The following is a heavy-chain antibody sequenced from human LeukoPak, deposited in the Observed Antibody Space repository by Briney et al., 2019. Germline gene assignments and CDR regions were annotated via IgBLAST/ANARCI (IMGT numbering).Heavy chain of an antibody. J-gene: IGHJ4*02. V-gene: IGHV1-69*13. CDR2: IIPIFGTA. D-gene: IGHD3-22*01. CDR3: ARDLHDSSGYYYPFDY. CDR1: GGTFSSYA. Sequence: SVKVSCKASGGTFSSYAISWVRQAPGQGLEWMGGIIPIFGTANYAQKFQGRVTITADESTSTAYMELSSLRSEGTAVYYCARDLHDSSGYYYPFDYWGQGTLVTVSS.